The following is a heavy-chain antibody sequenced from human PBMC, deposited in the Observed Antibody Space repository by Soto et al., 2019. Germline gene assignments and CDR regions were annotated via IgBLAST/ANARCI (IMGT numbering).Heavy chain of an antibody. J-gene: IGHJ4*02. CDR1: GGSISSYY. D-gene: IGHD5-18*01. CDR2: IYYSGST. CDR3: ARQAEGGQLWFAY. V-gene: IGHV4-59*08. Sequence: PSETLSLTCTVSGGSISSYYWSWIRQPPGKGLEWIGYIYYSGSTSYNPSLKSRVTISVDTSKNQFSLKLSSVTAADTAVYYCARQAEGGQLWFAYWGQGTLVTVSS.